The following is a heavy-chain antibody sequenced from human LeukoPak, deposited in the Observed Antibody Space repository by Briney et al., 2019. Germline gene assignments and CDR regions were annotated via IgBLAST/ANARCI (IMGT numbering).Heavy chain of an antibody. CDR3: ARSLSGSLRRPLDY. D-gene: IGHD1-26*01. CDR1: GDIFSNYW. Sequence: GESLKISCKASGDIFSNYWIAWVRHMPGKGLEWMGIINPGDLDTRYNPSFQGQVTISADKSISTAYLRWRSLTASDTAIYFCARSLSGSLRRPLDYWGQGTLVTVSS. J-gene: IGHJ4*02. CDR2: INPGDLDT. V-gene: IGHV5-51*01.